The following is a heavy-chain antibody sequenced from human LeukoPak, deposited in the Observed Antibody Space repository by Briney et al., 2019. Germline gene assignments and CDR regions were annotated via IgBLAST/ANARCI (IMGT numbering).Heavy chain of an antibody. CDR2: TSYDGSNK. CDR1: GFTFSSYG. J-gene: IGHJ4*02. D-gene: IGHD6-13*01. V-gene: IGHV3-30*18. CDR3: AKDRQQQLDLDY. Sequence: GGSLRLSCAASGFTFSSYGMHWVRQAPGKGLEWVAVTSYDGSNKYYADSVKGRFTISRDNSKNTLYLQMNSLRAEDTAVYYCAKDRQQQLDLDYWGQGTLVTVSS.